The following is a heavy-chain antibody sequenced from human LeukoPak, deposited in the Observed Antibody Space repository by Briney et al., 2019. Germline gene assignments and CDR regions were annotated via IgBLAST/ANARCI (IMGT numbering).Heavy chain of an antibody. V-gene: IGHV1-46*01. CDR2: INPTGGST. Sequence: ASVKVSCKASGYTFSNYNVHWVRQAPGQGLEWMGIINPTGGSTNYAQKFQGRVTMTRDMSTTTVYMDLSSLKSEDTAVYYCARDDTAMVVDYWGQGTLVTVSS. D-gene: IGHD5-18*01. CDR1: GYTFSNYN. CDR3: ARDDTAMVVDY. J-gene: IGHJ4*02.